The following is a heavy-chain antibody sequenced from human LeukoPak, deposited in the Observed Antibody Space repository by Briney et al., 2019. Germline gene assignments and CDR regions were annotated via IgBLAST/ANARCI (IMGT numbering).Heavy chain of an antibody. J-gene: IGHJ3*02. V-gene: IGHV1-2*02. CDR1: GYTFTGYY. CDR2: INPNSGGT. Sequence: ASVKVSCKASGYTFTGYYMHWVRQAPGQGLEWMGWINPNSGGTNYAQKFQGRVTMTRDTSISTAYMELSRLRSDDTAVYYCAREVPITIFGVQAFDIWGQGTMVTVSS. CDR3: AREVPITIFGVQAFDI. D-gene: IGHD3-3*01.